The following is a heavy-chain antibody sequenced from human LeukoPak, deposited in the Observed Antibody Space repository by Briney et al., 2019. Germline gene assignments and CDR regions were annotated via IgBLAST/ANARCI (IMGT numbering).Heavy chain of an antibody. CDR1: GGSIRSWNDY. J-gene: IGHJ5*02. CDR3: ARMTTVTSIPTVAWFDP. D-gene: IGHD4-17*01. V-gene: IGHV4-39*07. Sequence: SETLSLTCTVSGGSIRSWNDYWGWIRQPPGKGLEYIGSIYYTGTTYYKSSLKSRVTISVDTSKNQFSLKLNSVTAADTAVYYCARMTTVTSIPTVAWFDPWGQGTLVTVSS. CDR2: IYYTGTT.